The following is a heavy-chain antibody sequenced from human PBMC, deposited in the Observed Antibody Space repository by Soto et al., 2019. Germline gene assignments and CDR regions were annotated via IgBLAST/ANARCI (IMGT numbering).Heavy chain of an antibody. Sequence: GGSLRLSCAASGFTFSSYWMHWVRQGPGKGLVWVSRINSDGSSTNYADYVKGRFTISRDNAKNTLFLQMNSLRADDTAVYYCARVPYCSGGSCYSWFDPWGQGTLVTVSS. V-gene: IGHV3-74*01. D-gene: IGHD2-15*01. CDR3: ARVPYCSGGSCYSWFDP. CDR1: GFTFSSYW. CDR2: INSDGSST. J-gene: IGHJ5*02.